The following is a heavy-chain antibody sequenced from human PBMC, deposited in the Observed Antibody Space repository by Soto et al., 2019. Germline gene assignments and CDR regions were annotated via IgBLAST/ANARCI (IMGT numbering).Heavy chain of an antibody. D-gene: IGHD3-16*01. CDR1: GFTFSHDG. J-gene: IGHJ3*02. CDR2: IWDDGNKK. CDR3: VTGGNAAGAFDI. Sequence: QLQLVESGGDVVQPGRSLRLSCAASGFTFSHDGLHWVRQTPGKGLEWVAVIWDDGNKKFYADSVKGRFTISRDNSENMLYLQMNSLRVEDTAVYFCVTGGNAAGAFDIWGQGTMVTVFS. V-gene: IGHV3-33*01.